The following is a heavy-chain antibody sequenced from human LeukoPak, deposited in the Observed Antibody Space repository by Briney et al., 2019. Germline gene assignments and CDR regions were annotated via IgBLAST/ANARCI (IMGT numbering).Heavy chain of an antibody. CDR3: ARIGGTLTAYDILTGYAVYWYFDL. CDR2: INHSGST. D-gene: IGHD3-9*01. J-gene: IGHJ2*01. V-gene: IGHV4-34*01. CDR1: GGSFSGYY. Sequence: PSETLSLTCAVYGGSFSGYYWSWIRQPPGKGLEWIGEINHSGSTNYNPSLKSRVTISVDTSKNQFSLKLSSVTAADTAVYYCARIGGTLTAYDILTGYAVYWYFDLWGRGTLVTVSS.